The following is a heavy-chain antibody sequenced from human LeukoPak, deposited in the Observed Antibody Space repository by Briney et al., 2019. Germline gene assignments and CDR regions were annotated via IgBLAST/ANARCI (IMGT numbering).Heavy chain of an antibody. CDR2: INHSGST. CDR1: GGSFSGYY. Sequence: SETLSLTCAVYGGSFSGYYWSWIRQPPGKGLEWIGEINHSGSTNYTPSLKSRVTISVDTSKNQFSLKLSSVTAADTAVYYCVRPVSGSSGWYYNYWGQGTLVTVSS. V-gene: IGHV4-34*01. J-gene: IGHJ4*02. D-gene: IGHD6-19*01. CDR3: VRPVSGSSGWYYNY.